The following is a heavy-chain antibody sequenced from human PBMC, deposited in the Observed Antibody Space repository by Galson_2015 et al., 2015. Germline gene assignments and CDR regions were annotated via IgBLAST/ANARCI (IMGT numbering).Heavy chain of an antibody. CDR1: GYYLINGHW. D-gene: IGHD4-17*01. V-gene: IGHV4-4*02. CDR2: IERKEGT. J-gene: IGHJ4*02. CDR3: ARNGDYALDS. Sequence: TLSLTCAVSGYYLINGHWWRWVRQSPGKGLEWIGEIERKEGTTYNTSLRGRATISVDKSKNHLSLSLTSVTAADAALYYCARNGDYALDSWGQGTLVTVSS.